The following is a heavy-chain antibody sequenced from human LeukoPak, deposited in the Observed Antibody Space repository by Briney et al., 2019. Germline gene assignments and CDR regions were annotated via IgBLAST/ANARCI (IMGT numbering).Heavy chain of an antibody. D-gene: IGHD2-2*01. CDR3: AKSLVPAAPRWFDP. Sequence: GGSLRLSCAASGFTFSSYSMNWVRQAPGKGLEWVSSISSSSSYIYYADSVKGRFTISRDNSKNTLYLQMNSLRAEDTAVYCCAKSLVPAAPRWFDPWGQGTLVTVSS. J-gene: IGHJ5*02. V-gene: IGHV3-21*04. CDR1: GFTFSSYS. CDR2: ISSSSSYI.